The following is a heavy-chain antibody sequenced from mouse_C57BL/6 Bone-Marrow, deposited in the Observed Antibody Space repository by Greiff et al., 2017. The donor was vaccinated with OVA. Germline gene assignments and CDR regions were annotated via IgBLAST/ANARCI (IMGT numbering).Heavy chain of an antibody. CDR1: GYTFTSHW. D-gene: IGHD1-1*01. CDR2: IFPGSGST. J-gene: IGHJ1*03. Sequence: QVQLQQSGPELVRPGASVKISCKAPGYTFTSHWMQWVRQRPGQGLEWIGEIFPGSGSTYYNEKFKGKATLTVDTSSRTAYIQRSSLTSEDSAVYFWARSRYGSSYWYFNVGGTGTTVTVSS. CDR3: ARSRYGSSYWYFNV. V-gene: IGHV1-56*01.